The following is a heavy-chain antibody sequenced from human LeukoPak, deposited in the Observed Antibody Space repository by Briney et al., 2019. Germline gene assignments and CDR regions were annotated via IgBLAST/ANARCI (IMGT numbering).Heavy chain of an antibody. V-gene: IGHV3-30*18. CDR2: ISYDGTNK. CDR1: EFTFSNYG. J-gene: IGHJ4*02. CDR3: AKGYSGPHY. D-gene: IGHD5-12*01. Sequence: QPGRSLRLSCAASEFTFSNYGMHWVRQAPGKGLEWVAVISYDGTNKYYADSVKGRFTISRDNSNNTLYLQMNSLRAEDTAVNYCAKGYSGPHYWGQGTLVTVSS.